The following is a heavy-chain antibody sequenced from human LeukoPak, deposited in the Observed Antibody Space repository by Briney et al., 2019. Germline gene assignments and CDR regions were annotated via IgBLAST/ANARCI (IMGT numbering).Heavy chain of an antibody. V-gene: IGHV3-23*01. CDR2: ISGTGGST. J-gene: IGHJ5*02. D-gene: IGHD3-10*01. CDR1: GFTFSSYA. Sequence: GGSLRLSCAASGFTFSSYAMSWVRQAPGKGLEWVSTISGTGGSTYYADSVKGRFTISRDNSKNTLYVQMNSLRAEDTAVYYCAKDHPISYYGSGNWFDPWGQGTLVTVSS. CDR3: AKDHPISYYGSGNWFDP.